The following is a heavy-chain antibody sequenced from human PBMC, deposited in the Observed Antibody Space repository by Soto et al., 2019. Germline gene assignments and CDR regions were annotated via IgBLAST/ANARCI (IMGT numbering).Heavy chain of an antibody. CDR2: ISTNSGNT. D-gene: IGHD2-8*01. Sequence: ASVKVSCKTSGYTFSSYSINWVRQAPGQGLEWMAWISTNSGNTHYAERLQGRVTVTLDKTARTAFMEMWGLTSDDTAVYFCARDDGYYDFWGQGTLVTVSS. CDR3: ARDDGYYDF. J-gene: IGHJ4*02. CDR1: GYTFSSYS. V-gene: IGHV1-18*01.